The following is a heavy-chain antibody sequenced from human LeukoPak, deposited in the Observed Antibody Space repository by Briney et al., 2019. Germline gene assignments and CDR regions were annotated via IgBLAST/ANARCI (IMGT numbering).Heavy chain of an antibody. V-gene: IGHV4-4*02. Sequence: SETLSLTCAVSGGSISSSNWWSWVRQPPGQGLEWIGEIYHSGSTNYNPSLKSRVTISVDKSKNQFSLKLSSVTAADTAVYYCAREDDILTGYYFSRRGGFDYWGQGTLVTVSS. CDR1: GGSISSSNW. CDR3: AREDDILTGYYFSRRGGFDY. J-gene: IGHJ4*02. CDR2: IYHSGST. D-gene: IGHD3-9*01.